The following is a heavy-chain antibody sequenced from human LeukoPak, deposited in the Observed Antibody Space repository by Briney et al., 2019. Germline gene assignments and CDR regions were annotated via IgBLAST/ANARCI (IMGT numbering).Heavy chain of an antibody. J-gene: IGHJ4*02. D-gene: IGHD2-8*01. CDR2: IYYSGST. Sequence: SETLSLTCTVSGGSISSGDYYWSWIRQPPGKGLEWIVYIYYSGSTYYNPSLKSRVTISVDTSKNQFSLKLSSVTAADTAVYYCARARDIVLMVYTIPYYFDYWGQGTLVTVSS. V-gene: IGHV4-30-4*08. CDR1: GGSISSGDYY. CDR3: ARARDIVLMVYTIPYYFDY.